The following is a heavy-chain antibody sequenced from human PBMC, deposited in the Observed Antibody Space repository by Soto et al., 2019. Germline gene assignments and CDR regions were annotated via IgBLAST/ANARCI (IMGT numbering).Heavy chain of an antibody. CDR2: INWNSGGI. Sequence: DVQLVESGGGLVQPGRSLRLSCAASGFTFVDYAMHWVRQAPGKGLEWVSGINWNSGGIGYVDSVKGRFTISRDNAKNSLYLQINSLRAEDTALYYCAKDMGRAVSGIFDYWGQGTLVTVSS. V-gene: IGHV3-9*01. D-gene: IGHD6-19*01. CDR1: GFTFVDYA. CDR3: AKDMGRAVSGIFDY. J-gene: IGHJ4*02.